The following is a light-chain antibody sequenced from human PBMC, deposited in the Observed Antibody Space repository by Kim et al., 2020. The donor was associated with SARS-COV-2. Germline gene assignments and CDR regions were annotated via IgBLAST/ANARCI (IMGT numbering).Light chain of an antibody. CDR2: SNN. J-gene: IGLJ2*01. Sequence: GQPVPTACFGSSANIVSNTLNLCYQQQGTPPPVLIFSNNPRPSAVIARLFSSTSAASASTAISGLTYEDEADYYCSAWDDSLTGLVFGGGTQLTVL. CDR3: SAWDDSLTGLV. CDR1: SANIVSNT. V-gene: IGLV1-44*01.